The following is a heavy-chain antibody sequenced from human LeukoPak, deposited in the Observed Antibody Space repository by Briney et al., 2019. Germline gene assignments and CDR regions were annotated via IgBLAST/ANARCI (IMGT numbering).Heavy chain of an antibody. Sequence: ASVKVSCKASGYTFTSYGINWVRQAPGQGLEWMGWMNPNSGNTGYAQKFQGRVTMTRNTSISTAYMELSSLRSEDTAVYYCARGVVDYGLSFQHWGQGTLVTVSS. CDR2: MNPNSGNT. CDR1: GYTFTSYG. V-gene: IGHV1-8*01. CDR3: ARGVVDYGLSFQH. J-gene: IGHJ1*01. D-gene: IGHD4-17*01.